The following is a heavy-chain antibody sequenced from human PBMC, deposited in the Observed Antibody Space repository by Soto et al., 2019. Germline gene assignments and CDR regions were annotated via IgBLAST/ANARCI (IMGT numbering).Heavy chain of an antibody. J-gene: IGHJ4*02. Sequence: EVQLVESGGGLVRPGGSLRLSCAASGFTVSANYMSWVRQAPGKGLQWVSVIYSGGSTYYADSVKGRFTISRDNSKNTLYLQMNRPRAEDTAMYYCTRDGRYYESSGYHAYWGQGTLVTVSS. D-gene: IGHD3-22*01. V-gene: IGHV3-66*01. CDR1: GFTVSANY. CDR2: IYSGGST. CDR3: TRDGRYYESSGYHAY.